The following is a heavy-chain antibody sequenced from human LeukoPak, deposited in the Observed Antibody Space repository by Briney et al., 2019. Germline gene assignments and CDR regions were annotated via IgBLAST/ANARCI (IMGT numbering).Heavy chain of an antibody. J-gene: IGHJ1*01. D-gene: IGHD3-22*01. CDR1: GYTFTSYG. CDR2: ISAYNGNT. V-gene: IGHV1-18*01. Sequence: GASVKVSCKASGYTFTSYGISWVRQAPGQGLEWMGWISAYNGNTNYAQKLQGRVTMTTDTSTSTAYMELRSLRSDDTAVYYCARDLVSAFNYYDSSGYYAAEYFQHWGQGTLVTVSS. CDR3: ARDLVSAFNYYDSSGYYAAEYFQH.